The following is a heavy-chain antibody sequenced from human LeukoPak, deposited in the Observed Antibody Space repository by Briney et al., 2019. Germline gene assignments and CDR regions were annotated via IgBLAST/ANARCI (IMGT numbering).Heavy chain of an antibody. V-gene: IGHV3-30*02. CDR3: AKDRLRGYGDLDPNWFDP. CDR1: GFTFSGYG. Sequence: QSGGSLRLSCAASGFTFSGYGMHWVRQAPGKGLEWVAFIRYDGSNKYYADSVKGRFTISRDNSKNTLYLQMNSLRAEDTAVYYCAKDRLRGYGDLDPNWFDPWGQGTLVTVSS. CDR2: IRYDGSNK. D-gene: IGHD4-17*01. J-gene: IGHJ5*02.